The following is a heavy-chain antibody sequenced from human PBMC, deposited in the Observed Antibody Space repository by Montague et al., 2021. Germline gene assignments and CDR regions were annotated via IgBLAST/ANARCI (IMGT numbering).Heavy chain of an antibody. CDR2: ISSTSTNI. J-gene: IGHJ4*02. V-gene: IGHV3-48*02. CDR1: GFTFSLYS. Sequence: FLRLSCAASGFTFSLYSIHWVRQAPGKGLEWISYISSTSTNIYYADSVRGRFTVSRDNAKNSVSLQMNSLRDEDTAVYFCARVHTSGWSGDYWGQGTLVTVSS. D-gene: IGHD6-19*01. CDR3: ARVHTSGWSGDY.